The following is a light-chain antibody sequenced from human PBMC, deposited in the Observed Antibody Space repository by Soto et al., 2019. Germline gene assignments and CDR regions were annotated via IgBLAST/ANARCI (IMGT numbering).Light chain of an antibody. CDR3: SSYTDNGTHVV. Sequence: QSALTQPASVSGSPGQSITISCTGTSSDVGGYNFVSWYQQHPGKAPKLIIFEVTNRPSGLSNRFSGSKSANTASLTIAGLQAEDEANYYCSSYTDNGTHVVFGGGTQLTVL. CDR2: EVT. J-gene: IGLJ3*02. V-gene: IGLV2-14*03. CDR1: SSDVGGYNF.